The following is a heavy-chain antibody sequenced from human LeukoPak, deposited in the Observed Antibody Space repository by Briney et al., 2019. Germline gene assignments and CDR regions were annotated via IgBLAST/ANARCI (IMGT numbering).Heavy chain of an antibody. CDR2: ISGSGGAT. Sequence: GGSLRLSCAASGFTFSTYSMNWVRQAPGKGLEWVSAISGSGGATYYADSVKGRFTMSRDNSKNTLYLQMNSLRAEDTAVYYCAKGAYYHGSGRYFDYWGQGTLVTVSS. CDR3: AKGAYYHGSGRYFDY. D-gene: IGHD3-10*01. J-gene: IGHJ4*02. CDR1: GFTFSTYS. V-gene: IGHV3-23*01.